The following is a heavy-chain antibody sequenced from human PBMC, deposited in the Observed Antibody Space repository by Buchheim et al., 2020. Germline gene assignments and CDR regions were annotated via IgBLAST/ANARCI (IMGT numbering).Heavy chain of an antibody. Sequence: EVQLVESGGGLVQPGGSLRLSCAASGFTFSSYWMSWVRQAPGKGLEWVANIKHDGSEKYYVDSVKGRFTISRDNAKNSLYLQMNSLRAEDTAVYYCARDGSDYDFWSGYSAEYFQHWGQGTL. CDR1: GFTFSSYW. J-gene: IGHJ1*01. V-gene: IGHV3-7*01. CDR2: IKHDGSEK. D-gene: IGHD3-3*01. CDR3: ARDGSDYDFWSGYSAEYFQH.